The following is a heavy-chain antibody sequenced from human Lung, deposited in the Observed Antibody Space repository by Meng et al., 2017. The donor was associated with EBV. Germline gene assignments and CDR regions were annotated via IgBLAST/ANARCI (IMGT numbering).Heavy chain of an antibody. CDR2: TYYSGSS. CDR1: CCSICVSSSY. J-gene: IGHJ5*02. Sequence: GPGLVKPSETLPPTLTVSCCSICVSSSYWCWVRQPPGKVLEWIGSTYYSGSSYYNPSLKSRVTISADTSKNQFSLKLGSVTAPDTALYYCARHSYHSCFDPWGQGTLVTVSS. CDR3: ARHSYHSCFDP. D-gene: IGHD2-2*01. V-gene: IGHV4-39*01.